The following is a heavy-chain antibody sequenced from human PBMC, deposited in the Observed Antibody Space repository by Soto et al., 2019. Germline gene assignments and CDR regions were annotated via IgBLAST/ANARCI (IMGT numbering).Heavy chain of an antibody. D-gene: IGHD3-10*01. V-gene: IGHV3-30*03. J-gene: IGHJ4*02. Sequence: LRLSCAASGFTFSNYGMHWVRQAPGKGLEWVAVISDDGVSKYYADSVQGRFTISRDNSESVVLLQMNSLRPDDTALYFCARAYYFGSGTSYTLYYWGQGTQVTVSS. CDR2: ISDDGVSK. CDR1: GFTFSNYG. CDR3: ARAYYFGSGTSYTLYY.